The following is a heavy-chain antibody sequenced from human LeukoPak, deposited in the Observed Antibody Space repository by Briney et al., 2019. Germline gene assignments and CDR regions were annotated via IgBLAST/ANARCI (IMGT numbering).Heavy chain of an antibody. CDR1: GYTFTSYG. CDR2: TSPHNGDT. D-gene: IGHD6-13*01. V-gene: IGHV1-18*01. Sequence: ASVKVSCKASGYTFTSYGISWVRQAPEQGLEWMGCTSPHNGDTNYAQKLQGRVTMTTDTSTTTAYMELRSLRSDDTAVYYCARVRAAAGIYYFDYWGQGTLVTVSS. CDR3: ARVRAAAGIYYFDY. J-gene: IGHJ4*02.